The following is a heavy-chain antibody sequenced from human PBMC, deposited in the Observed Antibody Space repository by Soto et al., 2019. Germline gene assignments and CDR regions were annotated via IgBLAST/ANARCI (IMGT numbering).Heavy chain of an antibody. D-gene: IGHD3-22*01. CDR3: SRHPLYYYDSSGLNWFDP. J-gene: IGHJ5*02. CDR2: IYPGDSDT. Sequence: PGESLKISCKGSGYSFTSYWIGWVRQMPGKGLEWMGIIYPGDSDTRYSPTFQGQVTTSADKSISTAYLQWSSLKASDTAMYYCSRHPLYYYDSSGLNWFDPWGQGTLVTVSS. CDR1: GYSFTSYW. V-gene: IGHV5-51*01.